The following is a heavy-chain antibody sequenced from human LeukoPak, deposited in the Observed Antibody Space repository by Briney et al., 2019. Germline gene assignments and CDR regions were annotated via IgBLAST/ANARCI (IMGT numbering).Heavy chain of an antibody. J-gene: IGHJ5*02. CDR1: GYTFTSYG. D-gene: IGHD3-16*02. CDR3: ARGSRPYDYVWGSYRYNNWFDP. CDR2: ISAYNGST. V-gene: IGHV1-18*01. Sequence: GASVKVSCKASGYTFTSYGISWVRQAPGQGLAWMGWISAYNGSTNYAQKLQGRVTMTTDTSTSTAYMELRSLRSDDTAVYYCARGSRPYDYVWGSYRYNNWFDPWGQGTLVTASS.